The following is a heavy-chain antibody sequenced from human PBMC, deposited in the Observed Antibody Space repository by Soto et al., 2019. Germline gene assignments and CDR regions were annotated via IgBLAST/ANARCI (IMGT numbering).Heavy chain of an antibody. Sequence: SETLFLTCAVSGGSFTSNNWWTWVRQPPGQGLEWIGEIYRTGSTNYNPSLKSRVTISLDKSENQFSLKVTSLTAADAAVYYCASRDPGTSVDYWGQGTLVTSPQ. V-gene: IGHV4-4*02. CDR3: ASRDPGTSVDY. CDR2: IYRTGST. D-gene: IGHD1-7*01. CDR1: GGSFTSNNW. J-gene: IGHJ4*02.